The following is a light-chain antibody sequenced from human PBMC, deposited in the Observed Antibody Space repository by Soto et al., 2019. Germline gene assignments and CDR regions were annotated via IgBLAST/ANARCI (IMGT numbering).Light chain of an antibody. V-gene: IGKV3-15*01. Sequence: EIVMTQSPTTLSVSPGERATLSCRASQSVSNNLAWYQQRPGQAPRLLISGASTRATGIAVRFSGSGSGTEFTLTISRLQSEDFAVYYCQQYSNWPLTFGGGTKVELK. J-gene: IGKJ4*01. CDR1: QSVSNN. CDR2: GAS. CDR3: QQYSNWPLT.